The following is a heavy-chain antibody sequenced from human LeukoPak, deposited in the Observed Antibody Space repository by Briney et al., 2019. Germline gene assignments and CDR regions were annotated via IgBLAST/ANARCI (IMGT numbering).Heavy chain of an antibody. CDR3: ARAPAYYGSGDWLDP. CDR2: INPSGGST. CDR1: GYTFTSYY. V-gene: IGHV1-46*01. Sequence: ASVKVSCKASGYTFTSYYIHWVRPAPGQGLEWMGIINPSGGSTTYAQKFQGRVTMTRDTSTSTAYMELNSLRSDDTAVYYCARAPAYYGSGDWLDPWGQGTLVTVSS. D-gene: IGHD3-10*01. J-gene: IGHJ5*02.